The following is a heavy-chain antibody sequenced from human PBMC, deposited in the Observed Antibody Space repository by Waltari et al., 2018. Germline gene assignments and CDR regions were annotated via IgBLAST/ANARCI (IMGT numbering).Heavy chain of an antibody. D-gene: IGHD1-1*01. CDR2: INRSGGST. Sequence: QVQLVQSGAEVKKPGASVKVSCKASGYSFTSYYMHWVRQPPGQGLEWMGIINRSGGSTSYGQKGEGKGTMTRDTSTSTVYKELSSLNSEETAEYYCARIKSDPNWSRNGGFDYWGQGTRVTVSS. CDR3: ARIKSDPNWSRNGGFDY. V-gene: IGHV1-46*01. J-gene: IGHJ4*02. CDR1: GYSFTSYY.